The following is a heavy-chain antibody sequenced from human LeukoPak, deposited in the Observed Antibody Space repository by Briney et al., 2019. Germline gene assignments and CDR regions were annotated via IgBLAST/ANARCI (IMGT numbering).Heavy chain of an antibody. CDR1: GFTFSNAW. Sequence: GGSLRLSCAASGFTFSNAWMSWVRQAPGKGLEWVGRIKSKTDGGTTDYAEPVKGRFTISRDDSKKTLYLQMNSLKTEDTALYYCAAVSVDYGDSSFDFWGQGTLATVSS. V-gene: IGHV3-15*01. D-gene: IGHD4-17*01. J-gene: IGHJ4*02. CDR2: IKSKTDGGTT. CDR3: AAVSVDYGDSSFDF.